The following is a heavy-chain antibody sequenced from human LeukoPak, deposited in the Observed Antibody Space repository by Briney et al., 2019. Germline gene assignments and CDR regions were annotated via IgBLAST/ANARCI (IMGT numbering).Heavy chain of an antibody. D-gene: IGHD6-19*01. Sequence: GGSLRLSCAASGFTFSSHWMSWVRQAPGKGLEWVANIKQDGSEKYYVDSVKGRFTISRDNAKNSLYLQMNSLRAEDTAVYYCVRDRHSSGWYDYWGQGTPVTVSS. J-gene: IGHJ4*02. CDR3: VRDRHSSGWYDY. CDR1: GFTFSSHW. CDR2: IKQDGSEK. V-gene: IGHV3-7*01.